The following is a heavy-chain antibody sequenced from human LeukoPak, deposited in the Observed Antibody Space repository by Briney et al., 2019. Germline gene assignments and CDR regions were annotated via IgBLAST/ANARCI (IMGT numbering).Heavy chain of an antibody. Sequence: VASVKVSCKASGGTFSSYAISWVRQAPGQGPEWMGGIIPIFGTANYAQKFQGRVTITADESTSTAYMELSSLRSEDTAVYYCARVNDTAMDYFDYWGQGTLVTVSS. V-gene: IGHV1-69*01. CDR3: ARVNDTAMDYFDY. J-gene: IGHJ4*02. CDR2: IIPIFGTA. D-gene: IGHD5-18*01. CDR1: GGTFSSYA.